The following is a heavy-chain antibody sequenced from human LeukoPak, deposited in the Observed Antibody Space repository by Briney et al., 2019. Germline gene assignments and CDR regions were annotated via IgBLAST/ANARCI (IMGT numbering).Heavy chain of an antibody. J-gene: IGHJ3*02. Sequence: GGSLRLSCAASGFTFSSYWMSWVRQAPGKGLEWAANIKQDGSEKYYVDSVKGRFTISRDNAKNSLYLQMNSLRAEDTAVYYCARDKWGGYSYGQGAFDIWGQGTMVTVSS. D-gene: IGHD5-18*01. CDR1: GFTFSSYW. CDR2: IKQDGSEK. CDR3: ARDKWGGYSYGQGAFDI. V-gene: IGHV3-7*01.